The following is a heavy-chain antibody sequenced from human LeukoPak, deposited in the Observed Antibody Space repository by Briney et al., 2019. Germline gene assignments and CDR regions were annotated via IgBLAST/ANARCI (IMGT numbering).Heavy chain of an antibody. J-gene: IGHJ2*01. D-gene: IGHD3-22*01. CDR1: GFTLTNFD. CDR3: ARGRRGSSGPWSWYLDL. Sequence: GASVKVSCKASGFTLTNFDINWVRQATGQGLEWMGWMNSNTGNTGYAQEFQGRVTMTRDTSIGTAYMELTNLRSEDTAVYYCARGRRGSSGPWSWYLDLWGRGTLVTVSS. CDR2: MNSNTGNT. V-gene: IGHV1-8*01.